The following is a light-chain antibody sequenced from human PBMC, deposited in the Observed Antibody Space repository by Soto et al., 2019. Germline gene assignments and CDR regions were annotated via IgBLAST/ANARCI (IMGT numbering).Light chain of an antibody. CDR2: GAS. Sequence: EIVLTRSPGTLSLSPGERATLSCRASQSVSSRLAWYQQKPGQAPRLLISGASSRATGIPDRFSGSGSGTDFTLTISRLEPEDFALYYCQQYGYSPITFGQGTRLEIK. CDR1: QSVSSR. CDR3: QQYGYSPIT. V-gene: IGKV3-20*01. J-gene: IGKJ5*01.